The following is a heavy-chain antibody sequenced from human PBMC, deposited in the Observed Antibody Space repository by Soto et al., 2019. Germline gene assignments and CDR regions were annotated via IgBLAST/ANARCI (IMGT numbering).Heavy chain of an antibody. Sequence: EVQLLESGGGLVQPGGSLRLSCAASGFTFRTYAMSWVRQAPGKGLEWVSSISGTGDDTYYTDSVKGRVTISRDNSNNTLYLQMSSLRAEDTAIYYCAKRVHDSNYDYCDYWGQGTLVTVS. V-gene: IGHV3-23*01. D-gene: IGHD4-4*01. J-gene: IGHJ4*02. CDR3: AKRVHDSNYDYCDY. CDR2: ISGTGDDT. CDR1: GFTFRTYA.